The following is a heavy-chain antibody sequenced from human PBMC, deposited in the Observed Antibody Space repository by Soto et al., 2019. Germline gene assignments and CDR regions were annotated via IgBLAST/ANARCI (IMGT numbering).Heavy chain of an antibody. D-gene: IGHD5-12*01. J-gene: IGHJ4*02. CDR1: XXSFXSYW. V-gene: IGHV5-51*01. CDR2: IYPGDSDT. CDR3: ARSRFLGGGSGYSGYDYRVSFDY. Sequence: GESLKISCKGSXXSFXSYWIXWVRXXXGXXXXXXXXIYPGDSDTRYSPSFQGQVTISADKSISTAYLQWSSLKASDTAMYYCARSRFLGGGSGYSGYDYRVSFDYWGQGTLVTVSS.